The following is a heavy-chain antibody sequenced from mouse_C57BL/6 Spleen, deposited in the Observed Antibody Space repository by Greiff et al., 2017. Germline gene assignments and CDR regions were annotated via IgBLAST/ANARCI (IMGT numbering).Heavy chain of an antibody. J-gene: IGHJ2*01. CDR1: GYTFTSYY. CDR3: ARRNVGGYFDY. V-gene: IGHV1-66*01. Sequence: QVQLQQSGPELVKPGASVKISCKASGYTFTSYYIHWVKQRPGQGLEWIGWFYPGSGNTKYNEKFKGKATLTADTSSSTAYMQLSSLTSEDSAVYYCARRNVGGYFDYWGQGTTLTVSS. CDR2: FYPGSGNT. D-gene: IGHD1-1*02.